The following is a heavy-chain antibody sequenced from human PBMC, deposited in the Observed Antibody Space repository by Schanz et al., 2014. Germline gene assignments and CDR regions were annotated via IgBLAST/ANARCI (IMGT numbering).Heavy chain of an antibody. V-gene: IGHV3-23*01. CDR3: AKSQGSSFDS. J-gene: IGHJ4*02. CDR1: GFTFSTHA. D-gene: IGHD6-13*01. CDR2: ISGSGGST. Sequence: EMQLLESGGGLIQPGGSLRLSCAASGFTFSTHAMSWVRQAPGKGLEWVSAISGSGGSTYYADSVKGRFTISRDNSKNTLYLQMNSLRAEDTAVYYCAKSQGSSFDSWGQGTLVTVSS.